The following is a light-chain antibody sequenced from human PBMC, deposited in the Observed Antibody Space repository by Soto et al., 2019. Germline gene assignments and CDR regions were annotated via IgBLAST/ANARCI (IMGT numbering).Light chain of an antibody. CDR2: EVT. V-gene: IGLV2-8*01. J-gene: IGLJ3*02. CDR1: SSDVGGYNY. CDR3: SSLAANNNGV. Sequence: QSALTQPPSASGSPGQSVTISCTGTSSDVGGYNYVSWYQQHPGKAPKVMIYEVTKRPSGVPDRFSGSKSGNTASLTVSGLRGGDGVVHYYSSLAANNNGVFGGGT.